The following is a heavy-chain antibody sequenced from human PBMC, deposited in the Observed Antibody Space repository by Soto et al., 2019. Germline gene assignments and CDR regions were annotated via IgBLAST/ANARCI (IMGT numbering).Heavy chain of an antibody. J-gene: IGHJ5*02. V-gene: IGHV3-23*01. CDR1: GFTFSSYA. Sequence: PGGSLRLSCAASGFTFSSYAMSWVRQAPGKGLEWVSAISGSGGSTYYADSVKGRFTISRDNSKNTLYLQMNSLRAEDTAVYYCAKCSGGSCQRPYNWFDPWGQGTLVTVSS. CDR3: AKCSGGSCQRPYNWFDP. CDR2: ISGSGGST. D-gene: IGHD2-15*01.